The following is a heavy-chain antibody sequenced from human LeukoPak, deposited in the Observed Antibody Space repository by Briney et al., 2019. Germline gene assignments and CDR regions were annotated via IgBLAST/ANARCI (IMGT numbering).Heavy chain of an antibody. J-gene: IGHJ6*03. CDR2: ISGSGSST. CDR1: GFTFSTYA. CDR3: ARYVRDYDSSGYYDNGYYYYYMDV. V-gene: IGHV3-23*01. D-gene: IGHD3-22*01. Sequence: GGSLRLSCAASGFTFSTYAMTWVRQAPGQGLEWVSSISGSGSSTYYADSVKGRFTISRDNSKNSLYLQMNSLRAEDTAVYYCARYVRDYDSSGYYDNGYYYYYMDVWGKGTTVTISS.